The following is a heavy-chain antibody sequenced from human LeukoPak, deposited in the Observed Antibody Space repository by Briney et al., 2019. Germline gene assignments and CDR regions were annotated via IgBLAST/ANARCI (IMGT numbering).Heavy chain of an antibody. Sequence: GASVKVSCKASGYTFTSYGISWVRQAPGQGLEWMGWISAYNANTNFAQNLQGRVTMTTDTSTSTAYMELRGLRSDDTAVYYCARVQGSSGWYIFDYWGQGTLVTVSS. CDR2: ISAYNANT. CDR1: GYTFTSYG. CDR3: ARVQGSSGWYIFDY. D-gene: IGHD6-19*01. J-gene: IGHJ4*02. V-gene: IGHV1-18*01.